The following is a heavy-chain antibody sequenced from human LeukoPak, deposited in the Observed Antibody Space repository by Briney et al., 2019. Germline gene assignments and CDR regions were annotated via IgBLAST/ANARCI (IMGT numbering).Heavy chain of an antibody. V-gene: IGHV4-59*01. D-gene: IGHD3-9*01. CDR2: IYYSGST. CDR3: AREASPYDILTGYYSRRYYFDY. J-gene: IGHJ4*02. Sequence: PSETLSLTCTVSGGSISSYYWSWIRQPPGKGLEWIGYIYYSGSTNYNPSLKSRVTISVDTSKNQFSLKLSSVTAADTAVYYYAREASPYDILTGYYSRRYYFDYWGQGTLVTVSS. CDR1: GGSISSYY.